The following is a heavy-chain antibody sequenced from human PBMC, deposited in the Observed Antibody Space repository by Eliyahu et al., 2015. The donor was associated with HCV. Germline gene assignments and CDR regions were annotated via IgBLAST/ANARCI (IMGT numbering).Heavy chain of an antibody. J-gene: IGHJ3*02. CDR3: AKGANPKSPVSGAFDI. CDR2: FRVEGGVK. D-gene: IGHD4/OR15-4a*01. Sequence: QVQLVESGGGVVQPGGSLRLSCAASGFTFSSYGMHWVRQAPGKGLGGGGFFRVEGGVKNYADSVKGRFTISRDNSKNTLYLQMNSLRAEDTAVYYCAKGANPKSPVSGAFDIWGQGTMVTVSS. CDR1: GFTFSSYG. V-gene: IGHV3-30*02.